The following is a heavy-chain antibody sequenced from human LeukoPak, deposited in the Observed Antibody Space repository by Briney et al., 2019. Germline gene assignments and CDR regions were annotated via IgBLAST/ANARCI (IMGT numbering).Heavy chain of an antibody. Sequence: SETLSLTCTVSGGSISSYHWSWIRQPPGKGPEWIGYIYYGGRTNYNPSLKSRVTISVDTSKNQFSLKVTSVTAADTAVYYCARHSLKLVDAEFDYWGQGTLVTVSS. CDR2: IYYGGRT. J-gene: IGHJ4*02. CDR3: ARHSLKLVDAEFDY. D-gene: IGHD3-16*02. V-gene: IGHV4-59*08. CDR1: GGSISSYH.